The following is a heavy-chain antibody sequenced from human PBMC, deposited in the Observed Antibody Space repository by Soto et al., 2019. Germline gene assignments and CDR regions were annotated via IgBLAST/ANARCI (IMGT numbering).Heavy chain of an antibody. CDR3: GRGRFRRYYGSGISFDY. V-gene: IGHV4-34*01. D-gene: IGHD3-10*01. CDR2: INHSGST. J-gene: IGHJ4*02. CDR1: GGSFSGYY. Sequence: SETLSLTCAVYGGSFSGYYWSWIRQPPGKGLEWIGEINHSGSTNYNPSIKSRVTISVDTSKNQFSLKLSSVTAADTAVYYCGRGRFRRYYGSGISFDYWGQGTLVTVSS.